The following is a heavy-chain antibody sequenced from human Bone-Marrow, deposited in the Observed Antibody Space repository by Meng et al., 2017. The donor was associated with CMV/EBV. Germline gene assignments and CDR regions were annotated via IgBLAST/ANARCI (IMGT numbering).Heavy chain of an antibody. D-gene: IGHD2-15*01. V-gene: IGHV3-53*04. Sequence: GFHVSSHYLSWVRQAPGKGLEWVSIICSGGSTYSAASVKGRFTISRHNSKNTLYLQMNSLRAEDTAVYYCAREYCSDGSCYSAWFDSWGQGTLVTVSS. CDR3: AREYCSDGSCYSAWFDS. CDR1: GFHVSSHY. J-gene: IGHJ5*01. CDR2: ICSGGST.